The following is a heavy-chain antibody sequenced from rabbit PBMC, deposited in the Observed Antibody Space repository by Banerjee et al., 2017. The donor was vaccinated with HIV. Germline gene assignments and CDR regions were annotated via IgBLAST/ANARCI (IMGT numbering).Heavy chain of an antibody. CDR2: IDPVFGDT. Sequence: QEQLKESGGGLVQPGGSLKLSCKASGFDFSSYGMSWVRQAPGKGLEWIGYIDPVFGDTYYASWVNGRFTISKTSSTTVTLQMTSLTAADTATYFCARDDYAGGGGGGGLWGPGTLVTVS. D-gene: IGHD4-2*01. J-gene: IGHJ4*01. V-gene: IGHV1S39*01. CDR3: ARDDYAGGGGGGGL. CDR1: GFDFSSYG.